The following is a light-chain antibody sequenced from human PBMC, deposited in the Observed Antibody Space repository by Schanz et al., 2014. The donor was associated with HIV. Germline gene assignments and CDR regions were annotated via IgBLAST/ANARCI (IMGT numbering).Light chain of an antibody. CDR2: AAS. V-gene: IGKV1-17*01. CDR3: QQLNSFPYT. Sequence: DIQMTQSPSSLSASVGDRVTITCRASQGIRNDLGWYQQKPGQPPNLLIYAASTLHSGVPLRFSGSGSGTDFTLTINGLQPEDFATYYCQQLNSFPYTFGQGTMLEI. CDR1: QGIRND. J-gene: IGKJ2*01.